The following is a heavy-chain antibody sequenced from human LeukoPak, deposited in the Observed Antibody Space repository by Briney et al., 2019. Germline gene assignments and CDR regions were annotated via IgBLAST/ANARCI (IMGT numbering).Heavy chain of an antibody. D-gene: IGHD6-6*01. J-gene: IGHJ3*01. CDR3: AREDSSSSGALDF. CDR2: INPNSGDT. Sequence: ASVKVSCKASGYTFTAYYMHSVRQAPGQGLEWMGWINPNSGDTNLAQNFQGRVTMTRDTSISTAYMELSRLRSDDTAVYHCAREDSSSSGALDFWGQGTMVTVSS. CDR1: GYTFTAYY. V-gene: IGHV1-2*02.